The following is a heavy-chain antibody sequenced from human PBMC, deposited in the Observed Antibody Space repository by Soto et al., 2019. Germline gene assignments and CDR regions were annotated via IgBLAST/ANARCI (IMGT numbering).Heavy chain of an antibody. CDR3: SSYLPTKNWFDP. Sequence: PSETLSLTCTVSGGSISSYYWSWIRQPPGKGLEWIGYIYYSGSTNYNPSLKSRVTISVDTSKNQFSLKLSSVTAADTAVYYCSSYLPTKNWFDPWGQGTLVTVSS. D-gene: IGHD2-2*01. J-gene: IGHJ5*02. CDR1: GGSISSYY. V-gene: IGHV4-59*01. CDR2: IYYSGST.